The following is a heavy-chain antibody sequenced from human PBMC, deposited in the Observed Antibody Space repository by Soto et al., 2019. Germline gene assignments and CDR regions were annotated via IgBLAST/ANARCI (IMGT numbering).Heavy chain of an antibody. CDR3: ATGLKDSSNRPSFDS. Sequence: GGSLRLSCSGSGFNFSDYYLNWIRHTPERGLEWVSSILSLESHKYYSASVMGRFSISRDNARRSLFLQMNNLRVEDTGIYFCATGLKDSSNRPSFDSWGPGTPVTVSS. J-gene: IGHJ4*02. CDR1: GFNFSDYY. D-gene: IGHD2-15*01. V-gene: IGHV3-11*01. CDR2: ILSLESHK.